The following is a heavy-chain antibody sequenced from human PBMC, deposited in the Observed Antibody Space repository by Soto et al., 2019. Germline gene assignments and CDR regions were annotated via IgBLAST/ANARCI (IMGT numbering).Heavy chain of an antibody. Sequence: SVKVSCKASGGTFSSYAISWVRQAPGQGLEWMGGIIPIFGTANYAQKFQGRVTITADKSTSTAYMELSSLRSEDTAVYYCARDECSGGSCYSGRHYYYYYGMDVCGQGTTVTVSS. D-gene: IGHD2-15*01. V-gene: IGHV1-69*06. CDR1: GGTFSSYA. J-gene: IGHJ6*02. CDR2: IIPIFGTA. CDR3: ARDECSGGSCYSGRHYYYYYGMDV.